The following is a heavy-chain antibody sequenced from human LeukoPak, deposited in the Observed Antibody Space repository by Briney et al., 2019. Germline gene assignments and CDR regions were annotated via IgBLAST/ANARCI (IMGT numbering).Heavy chain of an antibody. CDR3: ARGDGGSYYRSAFDI. D-gene: IGHD1-26*01. CDR2: INPNSGGT. V-gene: IGHV1-2*02. J-gene: IGHJ3*02. CDR1: GYTFTGYY. Sequence: ASVNVSCKASGYTFTGYYMHWVRQAPGQGLEWMGWINPNSGGTNYAQKFQGRVTMTRDTSISTAYMELSRLRSDDTAVYYCARGDGGSYYRSAFDIWGQGTMVTVSS.